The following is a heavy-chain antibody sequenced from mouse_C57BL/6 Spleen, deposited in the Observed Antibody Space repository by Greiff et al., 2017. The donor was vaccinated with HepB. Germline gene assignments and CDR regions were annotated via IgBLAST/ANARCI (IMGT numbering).Heavy chain of an antibody. V-gene: IGHV1-55*01. D-gene: IGHD2-4*01. CDR2: IYPGSGST. J-gene: IGHJ3*01. Sequence: QVQLQQSGAELVKPGASVKMSCKASGYTFTSYWITWVKQRPGQGLEWIGDIYPGSGSTNYNEKFKSKATLTVDTSSSTAYMQLSSLTSEDSAVYYCARMGYYDYDTWFAYWGQGTLVTVSA. CDR1: GYTFTSYW. CDR3: ARMGYYDYDTWFAY.